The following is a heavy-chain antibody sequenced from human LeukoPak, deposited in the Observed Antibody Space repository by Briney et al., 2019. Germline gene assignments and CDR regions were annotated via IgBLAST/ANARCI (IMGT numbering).Heavy chain of an antibody. CDR3: ARGQSSSLDY. V-gene: IGHV4-61*01. J-gene: IGHJ4*02. CDR1: GGSVSGGRHY. CDR2: IYFDGSS. D-gene: IGHD6-13*01. Sequence: AETLSLTCTVAGGSVSGGRHYWSWIRQPPGQGLEWIAYIYFDGSSNYNPSLKSRVTISVDSSMNQFSLTLTSVTPEDTAVYYCARGQSSSLDYWGQGTLVTVSS.